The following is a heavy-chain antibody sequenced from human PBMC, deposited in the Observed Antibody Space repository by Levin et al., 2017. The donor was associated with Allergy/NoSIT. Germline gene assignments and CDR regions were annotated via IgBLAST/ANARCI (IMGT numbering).Heavy chain of an antibody. J-gene: IGHJ4*02. CDR1: GGSITSYY. Sequence: PSETLSLTCTVSGGSITSYYWSWIRQPPGKGLEWIAYVFHTGMTKDNPSLKSRVAISIDTSKSQFSLRLSAVTAADTAMYYCARLFGEGFNWNDEPFDYWGQGIMVTVSS. CDR2: VFHTGMT. D-gene: IGHD1-20*01. CDR3: ARLFGEGFNWNDEPFDY. V-gene: IGHV4-59*08.